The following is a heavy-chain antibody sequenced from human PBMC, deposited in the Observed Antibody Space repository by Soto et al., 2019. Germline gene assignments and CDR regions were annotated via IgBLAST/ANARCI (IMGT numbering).Heavy chain of an antibody. V-gene: IGHV3-23*01. Sequence: EVQLLESGGGLVQPGGSLRLSCAASGFTFSSYAMSWVRQAPGKGLEWVSAIRGSGGSTYYADSVKGRSTISRDNSKNTLYLQMNSLRAEDTAVYYCAKDRYINTLIDAFDIWGQGTMVTVSS. CDR1: GFTFSSYA. CDR2: IRGSGGST. CDR3: AKDRYINTLIDAFDI. D-gene: IGHD3-16*02. J-gene: IGHJ3*02.